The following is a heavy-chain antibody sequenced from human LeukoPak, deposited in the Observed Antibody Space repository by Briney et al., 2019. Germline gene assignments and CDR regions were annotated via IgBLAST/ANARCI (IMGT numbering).Heavy chain of an antibody. CDR1: GFTFSSFS. V-gene: IGHV3-48*01. Sequence: GGSLRLSCAASGFTFSSFSMDWVRQAPGKGLEWLSYISSTSSTMLYTDSVKGRFTISRDNAKNSLYLQMHSLRAEDTAVYYCARSRGGYQFDYWGQGTLVTVSS. CDR3: ARSRGGYQFDY. D-gene: IGHD2-2*01. J-gene: IGHJ4*02. CDR2: ISSTSSTM.